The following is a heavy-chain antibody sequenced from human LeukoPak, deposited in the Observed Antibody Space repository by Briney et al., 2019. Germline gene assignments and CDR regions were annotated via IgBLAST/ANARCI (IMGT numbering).Heavy chain of an antibody. V-gene: IGHV3-23*01. J-gene: IGHJ4*02. D-gene: IGHD3-9*01. CDR3: AKWGDYDVLTGYYDSDY. CDR1: GFTFSNYA. CDR2: VSGRDTST. Sequence: GASLRLSCAASGFTFSNYAMSWVRQAPGKGLEWVSAVSGRDTSTYYTDSVKGRFTISRDNSKNTLYLQMNSLSAENTAIYYCAKWGDYDVLTGYYDSDYWGQGTLVTVSS.